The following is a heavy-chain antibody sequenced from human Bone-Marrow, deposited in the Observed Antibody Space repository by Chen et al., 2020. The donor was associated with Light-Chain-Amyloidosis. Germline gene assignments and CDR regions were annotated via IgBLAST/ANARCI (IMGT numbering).Heavy chain of an antibody. Sequence: EVKLVESGGGLVQPGGSLRLSFAVSCFTFSTYAMHWVRQAPGKGLEYVSAITDNGGTTYYANSVKGRFTISRDNSKNTLYLQMGSLRVEDMSVYYCARDTLGTDWYFDLWGRGTLVTVSS. J-gene: IGHJ2*01. D-gene: IGHD1-26*01. CDR2: ITDNGGTT. CDR3: ARDTLGTDWYFDL. V-gene: IGHV3-64*01. CDR1: CFTFSTYA.